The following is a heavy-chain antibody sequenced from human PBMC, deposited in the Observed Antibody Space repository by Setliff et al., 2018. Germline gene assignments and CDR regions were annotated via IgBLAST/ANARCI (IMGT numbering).Heavy chain of an antibody. J-gene: IGHJ4*02. Sequence: SETLSLTCTVSGGSSSSSSYYWGWIRQPPGKGLEWIGSIYYSGSTYYNPSLKSRVTISVDTSKNQFSLKLSSVTAADTAVYYCAGRETYYNFWSGYYAYWGQGTLVTVSS. CDR3: AGRETYYNFWSGYYAY. V-gene: IGHV4-39*07. D-gene: IGHD3-3*01. CDR2: IYYSGST. CDR1: GGSSSSSSYY.